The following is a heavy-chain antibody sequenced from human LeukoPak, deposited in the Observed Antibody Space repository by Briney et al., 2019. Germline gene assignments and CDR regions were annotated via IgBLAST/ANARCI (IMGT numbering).Heavy chain of an antibody. D-gene: IGHD1-26*01. Sequence: SETLSLTCAVYGGSFSGYYWSWIRQPPGKGLEWIGEINHSGSTNYNPSLKSRVTISVDTSKNQFSLKLSSVTAADTAVYYCARHRRYSGSYYFHYYYYYMDVWGKGTTVTISS. CDR3: ARHRRYSGSYYFHYYYYYMDV. CDR2: INHSGST. V-gene: IGHV4-34*01. CDR1: GGSFSGYY. J-gene: IGHJ6*03.